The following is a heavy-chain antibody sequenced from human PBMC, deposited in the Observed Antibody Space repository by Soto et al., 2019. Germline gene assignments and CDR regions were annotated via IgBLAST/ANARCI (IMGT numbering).Heavy chain of an antibody. CDR3: ARGLIPYGLDV. J-gene: IGHJ6*02. CDR2: VSADGGTT. CDR1: GFTFSNYP. D-gene: IGHD3-16*01. V-gene: IGHV3-64*02. Sequence: EVHLVESGEGLVQPGGSLRLSCAASGFTFSNYPMHWVRQAPGKGLEYVSAVSADGGTTFYADPVRGRFTMYRDNLKNTLYIEMRSPSVEDLAVYYCARGLIPYGLDVWSQGTTVTVS.